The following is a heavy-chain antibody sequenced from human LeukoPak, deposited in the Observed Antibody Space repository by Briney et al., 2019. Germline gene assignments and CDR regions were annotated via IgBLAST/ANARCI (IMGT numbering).Heavy chain of an antibody. V-gene: IGHV4-34*01. CDR3: ARMTTGHDY. CDR1: GTSFTSYY. Sequence: PSETLSLTCGVSGTSFTSYYCSWIRQTPGKGLEWIGEVNHSGCTNMNPSLKSRVTISVDTSKNQFSLMMTSVTAADTAVYSCARMTTGHDYWGQGTLVTVSS. J-gene: IGHJ4*02. CDR2: VNHSGCT. D-gene: IGHD4-17*01.